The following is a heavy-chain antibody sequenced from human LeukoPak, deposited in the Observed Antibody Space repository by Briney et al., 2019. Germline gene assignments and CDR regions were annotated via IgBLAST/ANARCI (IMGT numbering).Heavy chain of an antibody. V-gene: IGHV3-30*02. CDR3: ARHEEEDGYNAKTFGY. D-gene: IGHD5-24*01. J-gene: IGHJ4*02. Sequence: GGSLRLSCAASGFTFSSYGMHWVRQAPGKGLEWVAFIRYDGSNKYYADSVKGRFTISRDNSKNTLYLQMNSLRAEDTAVYYCARHEEEDGYNAKTFGYWGQGTLVTVSS. CDR1: GFTFSSYG. CDR2: IRYDGSNK.